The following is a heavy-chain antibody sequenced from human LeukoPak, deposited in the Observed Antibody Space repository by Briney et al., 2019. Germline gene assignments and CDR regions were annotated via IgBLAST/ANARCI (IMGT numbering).Heavy chain of an antibody. CDR1: GGSFSGYY. CDR3: ARVYGAFDI. D-gene: IGHD2-8*01. Sequence: PETLSLTCAVYGGSFSGYYWSWIRQPPGKGLEWIGEINHSGSTNYNPSLKSRVTISVDTSKNQFSLKLSSVTAADTAVYYCARVYGAFDIWGQGTMVTVSS. CDR2: INHSGST. J-gene: IGHJ3*02. V-gene: IGHV4-34*01.